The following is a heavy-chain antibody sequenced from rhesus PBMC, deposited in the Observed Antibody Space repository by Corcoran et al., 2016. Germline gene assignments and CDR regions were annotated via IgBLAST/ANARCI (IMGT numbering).Heavy chain of an antibody. CDR3: AKEGLYYYSGSYDY. V-gene: IGHV3S5*01. CDR2: ISNGGGST. J-gene: IGHJ4*01. CDR1: GFTFSSYG. Sequence: EVQLVESGGGLVQPGGSLRLSCAASGFTFSSYGMSWVRQAPGKGLEWVSYISNGGGSTCDADSVKGRFTISRDNSKNTLSLQMNSLRDEDTAVYYCAKEGLYYYSGSYDYWGQGVLVTVSS. D-gene: IGHD3-16*01.